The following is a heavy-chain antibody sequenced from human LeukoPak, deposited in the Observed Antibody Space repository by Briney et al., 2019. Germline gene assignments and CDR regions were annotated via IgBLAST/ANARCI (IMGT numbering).Heavy chain of an antibody. V-gene: IGHV4-34*01. Sequence: SETLSLTCAVYGGSFSGYYWSWIRQPPGKGLEWIGEINHSGSTNYNPSLKGRVTISVDTSKNQFSLKLSSVTAADTAVYYCARTPDIPKHNWFDPWGQGTLVTVSS. CDR1: GGSFSGYY. D-gene: IGHD3-9*01. CDR3: ARTPDIPKHNWFDP. J-gene: IGHJ5*02. CDR2: INHSGST.